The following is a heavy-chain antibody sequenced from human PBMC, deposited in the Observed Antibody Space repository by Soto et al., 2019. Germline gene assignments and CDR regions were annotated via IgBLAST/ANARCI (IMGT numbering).Heavy chain of an antibody. D-gene: IGHD3-16*01. J-gene: IGHJ4*02. CDR3: ARRIYDISSGYDY. V-gene: IGHV3-64*01. CDR1: GFTFSRHA. CDR2: INNNGDRT. Sequence: PGGSLRLSCAASGFTFSRHAMHWIRQAPGKGLEYVSAINNNGDRTYYANSVKGRFTISRDNSKNTLYLQMGSLRTEDMAVYYCARRIYDISSGYDYWGQGALVTVSS.